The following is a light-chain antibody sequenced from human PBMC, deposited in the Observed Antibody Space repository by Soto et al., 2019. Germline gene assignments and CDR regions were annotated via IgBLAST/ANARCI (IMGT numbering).Light chain of an antibody. Sequence: DIQMTQSPSTLSASVGDRVTITCRASQSIRSWLAWYQQKPGKAPKVLIYKASSLESGVPSRFSGSGSGTEFTLTISSLQPDDFATYYCQQYENYPFTFGGGPKVEIK. CDR1: QSIRSW. J-gene: IGKJ4*01. CDR3: QQYENYPFT. V-gene: IGKV1-5*03. CDR2: KAS.